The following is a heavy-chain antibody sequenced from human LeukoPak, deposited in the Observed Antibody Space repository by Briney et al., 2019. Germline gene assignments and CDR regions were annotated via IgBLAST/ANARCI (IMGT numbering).Heavy chain of an antibody. CDR1: GFMFQDYG. CDR3: AKVYVGSWYAYDH. CDR2: ISGDGGTT. D-gene: IGHD6-13*01. Sequence: GGSLRLSCEGSGFMFQDYGIHWARQAPAKGLEWVSLISGDGGTTDYADSVKGRFTISRDNRRNSLYLHMNSLRTEDTALYFCAKVYVGSWYAYDHWGQGTLVTVSS. J-gene: IGHJ4*02. V-gene: IGHV3-43*02.